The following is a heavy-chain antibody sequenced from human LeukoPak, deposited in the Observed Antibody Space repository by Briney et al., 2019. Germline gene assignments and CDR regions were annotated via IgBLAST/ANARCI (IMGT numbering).Heavy chain of an antibody. CDR2: SSYTGST. J-gene: IGHJ5*02. CDR3: ARFIPSSGIDP. V-gene: IGHV4-59*01. CDR1: GGSISSNY. Sequence: TSETLSLTCTVSGGSISSNYWSWIRQPPGKGLEWITYSSYTGSTNYNPSLKSRVTISVDTSKNQFPLRLRSVTAADTAVYYCARFIPSSGIDPWGQGTLVTVSS. D-gene: IGHD3-10*02.